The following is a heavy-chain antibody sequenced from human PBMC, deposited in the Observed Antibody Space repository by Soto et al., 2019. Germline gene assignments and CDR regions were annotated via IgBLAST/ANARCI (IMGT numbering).Heavy chain of an antibody. CDR2: IIPIFGTA. J-gene: IGHJ6*02. D-gene: IGHD6-19*01. V-gene: IGHV1-69*12. Sequence: QVQLVQSGAEVKKPGSSVKVSCKASGGTFSSYAISWVRQAPGQGLEWMGGIIPIFGTANYAQKFQGRVTITADESTSTAYMERSSLTSEDTAVYYCARSGIAVAGTWLYYYYGMDVWCQGTTVTVSS. CDR3: ARSGIAVAGTWLYYYYGMDV. CDR1: GGTFSSYA.